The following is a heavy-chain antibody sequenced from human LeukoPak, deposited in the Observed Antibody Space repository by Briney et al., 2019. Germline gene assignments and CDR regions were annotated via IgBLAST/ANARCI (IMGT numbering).Heavy chain of an antibody. D-gene: IGHD4-17*01. CDR2: ISYDGSNK. CDR3: ARDGIPNDYGDAGPRVDAFDI. CDR1: GFTFSSYA. Sequence: GGSLRLSCAASGFTFSSYAMHWVRQAPGKGLEWVAVISYDGSNKYYADSVKGRFTISRDNSKNTLYLQMNSLRAEDTAVYYCARDGIPNDYGDAGPRVDAFDIWGQGTMVTVSS. V-gene: IGHV3-30-3*01. J-gene: IGHJ3*02.